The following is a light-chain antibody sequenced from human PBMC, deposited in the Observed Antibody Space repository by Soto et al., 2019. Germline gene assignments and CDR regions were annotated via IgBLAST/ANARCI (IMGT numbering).Light chain of an antibody. J-gene: IGLJ2*01. CDR2: EVS. V-gene: IGLV2-8*01. CDR1: SSDVGGYNY. CDR3: SSYAGSNNLV. Sequence: QSALTQPPSASGSPGQSVTISCTGTSSDVGGYNYVSWYQQHPGKAPKLMIYEVSKRPSGVPDRFSGSKSGNTASLTVSGLQADDEADYYCSSYAGSNNLVFGGGPKVTVL.